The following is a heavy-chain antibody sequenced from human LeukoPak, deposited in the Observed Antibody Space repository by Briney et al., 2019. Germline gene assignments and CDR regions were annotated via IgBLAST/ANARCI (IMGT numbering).Heavy chain of an antibody. CDR1: GFSFTSYW. V-gene: IGHV3-7*01. Sequence: GGSLRLSCAASGFSFTSYWMSWVRQAPGRGLEWVANVKGDASESYYVVSVRGRFTISRDSSRNSVYLQMNSLRVEDTAVYYCVRDGGPYYFDWWGQGALVTVST. J-gene: IGHJ4*02. CDR2: VKGDASES. CDR3: VRDGGPYYFDW. D-gene: IGHD3-16*01.